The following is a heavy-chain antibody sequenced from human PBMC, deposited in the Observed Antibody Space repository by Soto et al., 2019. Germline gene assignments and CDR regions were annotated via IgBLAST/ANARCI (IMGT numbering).Heavy chain of an antibody. V-gene: IGHV1-18*01. Sequence: ASVKVSCKASGYTFTNFGISWVRQAPGQGLERMGWISAYNGNTNYAQNFQGRVTMTTDTSTSTVYMELRSLRSDDTAVYYCARGRTLIDYWGQGSLVIVSS. CDR3: ARGRTLIDY. CDR2: ISAYNGNT. J-gene: IGHJ4*02. CDR1: GYTFTNFG.